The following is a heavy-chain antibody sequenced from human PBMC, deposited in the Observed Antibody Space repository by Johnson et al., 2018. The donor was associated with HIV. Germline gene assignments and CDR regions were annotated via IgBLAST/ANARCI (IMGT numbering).Heavy chain of an antibody. CDR1: GFTFSSYA. D-gene: IGHD1-1*01. Sequence: QVQLVESGGGVVQPGRSLRLSCAASGFTFSSYAMHWVRQAPGKGLEWVAVIWYDGSNTYYADTVKGRLTSSRDNSKNTLFLQMNSLRPEDTAVYYCANRRGIGDGTTGSLDIWGQGTMVTVSS. CDR3: ANRRGIGDGTTGSLDI. V-gene: IGHV3-30*04. J-gene: IGHJ3*02. CDR2: IWYDGSNT.